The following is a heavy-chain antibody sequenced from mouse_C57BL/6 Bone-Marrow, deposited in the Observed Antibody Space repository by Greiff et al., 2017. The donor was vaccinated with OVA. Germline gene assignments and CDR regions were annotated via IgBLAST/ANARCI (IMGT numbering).Heavy chain of an antibody. J-gene: IGHJ1*03. V-gene: IGHV1-76*01. CDR1: GYTFTDYY. Sequence: VQLVESGAELVRPGASVKLSCKASGYTFTDYYINWVKQRPGQGLEWIARIYPGSGNTYYNEKFKGKATLTAEKSSSTAYMQLSSLTSEDSAVFFWARRGHYGSSYGYFDVWGTGTTVTVSS. CDR3: ARRGHYGSSYGYFDV. CDR2: IYPGSGNT. D-gene: IGHD1-1*01.